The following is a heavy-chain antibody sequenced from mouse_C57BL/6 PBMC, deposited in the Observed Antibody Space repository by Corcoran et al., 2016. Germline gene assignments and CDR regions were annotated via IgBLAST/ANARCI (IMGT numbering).Heavy chain of an antibody. J-gene: IGHJ4*01. Sequence: DVQLQESGPGLVKPSQSLSLTCSVTGYSITSGYYWNWIRQFPGNKLEWMGYISYDGSNNYNPSLKNRISITRDTSKNQFFLKLNSVTTEDTATYYCARGHGSSLYYAMDYWGQGTSVTVSS. CDR3: ARGHGSSLYYAMDY. D-gene: IGHD1-1*01. CDR1: GYSITSGYY. CDR2: ISYDGSN. V-gene: IGHV3-6*01.